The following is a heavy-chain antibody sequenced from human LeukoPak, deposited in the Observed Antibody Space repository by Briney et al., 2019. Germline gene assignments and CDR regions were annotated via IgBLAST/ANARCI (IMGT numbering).Heavy chain of an antibody. J-gene: IGHJ4*02. CDR1: GGSISRYY. D-gene: IGHD6-19*01. V-gene: IGHV4-59*01. Sequence: SETLSLSCTVSGGSISRYYWSCIPQPPGEGLGWIGCIYYTGSTNYNPSLKSRVTISVGTSKNKFSLKLSSVTAADTAVYYCATGRAYSSVDYWGQGTLVTVSS. CDR2: IYYTGST. CDR3: ATGRAYSSVDY.